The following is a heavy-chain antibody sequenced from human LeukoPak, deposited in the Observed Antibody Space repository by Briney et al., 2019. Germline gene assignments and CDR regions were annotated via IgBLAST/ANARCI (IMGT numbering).Heavy chain of an antibody. CDR2: IYYSGST. CDR3: ARWDAIVGALDY. D-gene: IGHD1-26*01. J-gene: IGHJ4*02. Sequence: SETLSLTCTVSGGSISSYYWSWIRQPPGKGLEWIGYIYYSGSTNYNPSLKSRVTISVDTSKNQFSLKLSSVTAADTAVYYCARWDAIVGALDYWGQGTLVTVSS. V-gene: IGHV4-59*01. CDR1: GGSISSYY.